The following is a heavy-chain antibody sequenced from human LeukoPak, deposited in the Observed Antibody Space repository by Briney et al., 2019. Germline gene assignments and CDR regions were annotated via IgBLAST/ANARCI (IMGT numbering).Heavy chain of an antibody. Sequence: SETLSLTCTVSGGSISIYYWSWIRQPPGKGLEWIGYIYYSGSTNYNPSLKSRVTISVDTSKNQFSLKLTSVTTADPAVYYCARGGVVHLDYWGQGTLVTVSS. V-gene: IGHV4-59*01. CDR2: IYYSGST. CDR1: GGSISIYY. D-gene: IGHD3-3*01. J-gene: IGHJ4*02. CDR3: ARGGVVHLDY.